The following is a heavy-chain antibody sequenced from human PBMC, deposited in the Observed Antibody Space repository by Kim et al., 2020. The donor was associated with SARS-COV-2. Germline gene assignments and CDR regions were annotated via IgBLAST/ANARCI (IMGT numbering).Heavy chain of an antibody. D-gene: IGHD3-3*01. V-gene: IGHV3-48*02. CDR3: ASGFLEWSAIDY. Sequence: YYADSVKGRFTISRDNAKNALYLQMNSLRDEDTAVYYCASGFLEWSAIDYWGQGTLVTVSS. J-gene: IGHJ4*02.